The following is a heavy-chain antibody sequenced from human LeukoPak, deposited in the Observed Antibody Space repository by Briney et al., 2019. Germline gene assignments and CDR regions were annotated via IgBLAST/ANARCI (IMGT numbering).Heavy chain of an antibody. CDR3: ARKNSYFGAFDI. Sequence: PGGSLRLSCAASGFTFSSYAMSWVRQAPGKGLVWVSAISGSGGSTYYADSVKGRFTISRDNSKNTLYLQMNSLRAEDTAVYYCARKNSYFGAFDIWGQGTMVTVSS. J-gene: IGHJ3*02. CDR2: ISGSGGST. CDR1: GFTFSSYA. V-gene: IGHV3-23*01. D-gene: IGHD3-9*01.